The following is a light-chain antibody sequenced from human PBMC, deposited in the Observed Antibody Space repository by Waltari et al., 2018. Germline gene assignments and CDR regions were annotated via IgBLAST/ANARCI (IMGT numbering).Light chain of an antibody. CDR3: QQRNNWPPFT. J-gene: IGKJ3*01. Sequence: ETVLTQSPATLSLSPGERATLSCRASQNIGNDLAWYQQRPGQALRLLIYASSTRATGIPARFSGSGSGTDFTLTISSLEPEDVATYFCQQRNNWPPFTFGPGTILDIK. CDR2: ASS. CDR1: QNIGND. V-gene: IGKV3-11*01.